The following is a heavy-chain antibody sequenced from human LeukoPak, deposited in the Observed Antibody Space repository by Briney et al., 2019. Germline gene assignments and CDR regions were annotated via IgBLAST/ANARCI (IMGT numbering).Heavy chain of an antibody. Sequence: SVKVSCKASGGTFSSYAISWVRQAPGQGLEWMGGIIPIFGTANYAQKFQGRVTITTDESTSTVYMELSSLRSEDTAVYYCARDSFGYYYDSSGHSGWFDPWGQGTLVTVSS. D-gene: IGHD3-22*01. CDR2: IIPIFGTA. CDR1: GGTFSSYA. J-gene: IGHJ5*02. CDR3: ARDSFGYYYDSSGHSGWFDP. V-gene: IGHV1-69*05.